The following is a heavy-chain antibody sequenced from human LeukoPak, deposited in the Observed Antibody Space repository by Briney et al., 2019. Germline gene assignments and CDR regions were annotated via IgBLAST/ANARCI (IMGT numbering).Heavy chain of an antibody. J-gene: IGHJ4*02. CDR2: ISGSGGST. V-gene: IGHV3-23*01. D-gene: IGHD3-22*01. CDR1: GLTFSSYA. CDR3: AKASAMIVVVSKHFDY. Sequence: GGSLRLSCAASGLTFSSYAMSWVRQAPEKGLEWVSVISGSGGSTYYADSVKGRFTISRDNSKNTLYLQMNSLRAEDTAVYYCAKASAMIVVVSKHFDYWGQGTLVTVSS.